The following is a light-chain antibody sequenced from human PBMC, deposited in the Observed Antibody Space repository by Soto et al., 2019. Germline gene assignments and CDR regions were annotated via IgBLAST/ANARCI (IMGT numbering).Light chain of an antibody. V-gene: IGKV3-20*01. CDR1: QAISSTS. J-gene: IGKJ1*01. CDR2: GGS. CDR3: QHYSDSPWT. Sequence: EIVLTQSPGTLSLSPGEGATLSCRASQAISSTSLVWYQKKPGQAPRLLMYGGSTRASGFPDRFSGRGFETDFTLTISEVEPEDFAVYFCQHYSDSPWTFGQGTRVEI.